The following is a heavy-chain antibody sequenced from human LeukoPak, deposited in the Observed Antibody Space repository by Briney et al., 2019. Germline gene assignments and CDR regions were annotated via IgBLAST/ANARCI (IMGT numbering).Heavy chain of an antibody. V-gene: IGHV3-13*01. CDR3: ARQNTPHGNFDY. J-gene: IGHJ4*02. CDR2: LGTAGDT. CDR1: GFTLTNYA. Sequence: GGSLRLSCAASGFTLTNYAMHWVRQRAGEGLEWVSALGTAGDTFYPGSVKGRFAISRDNAKKSLFLQMNSLRAEDTAIYYCARQNTPHGNFDYWGQGTLVTVSS. D-gene: IGHD5-24*01.